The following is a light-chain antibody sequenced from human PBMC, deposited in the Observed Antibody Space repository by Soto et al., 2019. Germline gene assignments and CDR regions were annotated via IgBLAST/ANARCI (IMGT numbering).Light chain of an antibody. Sequence: SVRTQPPSVSGAPGQRVTISCTGSRSNIGAGYDVHWYQQLPGTAPKLLIYGNSNRPSGVPDRFSGSKSGTSASLAITGLQAEDEADYYCQSYDSSLRGVVFGGGTKLTVL. CDR3: QSYDSSLRGVV. J-gene: IGLJ2*01. CDR2: GNS. V-gene: IGLV1-40*01. CDR1: RSNIGAGYD.